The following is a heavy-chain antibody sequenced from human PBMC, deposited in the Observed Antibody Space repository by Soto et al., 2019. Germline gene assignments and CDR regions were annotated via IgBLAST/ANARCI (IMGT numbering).Heavy chain of an antibody. D-gene: IGHD3-16*01. CDR1: GYTFTSYD. Sequence: ASVKVSCKASGYTFTSYDMHWVRRAPGQGLEWMGIINPSGGSTSYAQKFQGRVTMTRDTSTSTVYMELSSLRSEDTAVYYCARDLWGYGPFGYWGQGTLVTVSS. CDR3: ARDLWGYGPFGY. J-gene: IGHJ4*02. V-gene: IGHV1-46*01. CDR2: INPSGGST.